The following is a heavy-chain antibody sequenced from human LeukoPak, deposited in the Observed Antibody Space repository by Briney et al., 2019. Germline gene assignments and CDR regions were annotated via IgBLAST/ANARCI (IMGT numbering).Heavy chain of an antibody. J-gene: IGHJ4*02. CDR3: VKSGTWADFDS. CDR1: GFTFSSYG. D-gene: IGHD1-26*01. V-gene: IGHV3-64D*09. Sequence: TGGSLRLSCSASGFTFSSYGMHWVRQAPGKGLEYVSGISNKGGSTYYADSVKGRFTISRDSSKNTLHLQMSSLRADDTAVYYCVKSGTWADFDSWGQGTLVTVSS. CDR2: ISNKGGST.